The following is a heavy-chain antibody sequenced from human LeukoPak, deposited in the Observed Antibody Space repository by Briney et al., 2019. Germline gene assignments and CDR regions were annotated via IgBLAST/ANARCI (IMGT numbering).Heavy chain of an antibody. CDR3: ASSSVVPAASAYYYYYMDV. D-gene: IGHD2-2*01. J-gene: IGHJ6*03. V-gene: IGHV4-61*02. CDR2: IYTSGST. Sequence: PSETLSLTCTVSGGSISSGSYYWSWIRQPAGKGLEWIGRIYTSGSTNYNPSLKSRVTISVDTSKNQFSLKLSSVAAADMAVYYCASSSVVPAASAYYYYYMDVWGKGTTVTVSS. CDR1: GGSISSGSYY.